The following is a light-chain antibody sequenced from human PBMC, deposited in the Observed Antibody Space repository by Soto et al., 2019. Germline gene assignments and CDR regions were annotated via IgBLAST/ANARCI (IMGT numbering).Light chain of an antibody. CDR3: QQRSNWPIT. Sequence: EIVMTQSPATLSVSPGEGATLPCRASQSVSSDLAWYQQKPGQAPRLLMYGVSTRATGIPARFGGSGSATEFTLTISSLQSEDFAVYYCQQRSNWPITFGQGTRLEIK. J-gene: IGKJ5*01. CDR2: GVS. V-gene: IGKV3-15*01. CDR1: QSVSSD.